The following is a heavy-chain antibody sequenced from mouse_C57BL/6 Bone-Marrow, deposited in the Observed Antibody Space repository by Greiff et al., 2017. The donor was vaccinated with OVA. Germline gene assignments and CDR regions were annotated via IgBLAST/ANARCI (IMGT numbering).Heavy chain of an antibody. V-gene: IGHV5-2*01. Sequence: EVKVVESGGGLVQPGESLKLSCESNEYEFPSHDMSWVRKTPEKRLELVAAINSDGGSTYYPDTMERRFIISRDNTKKTLYLQMSSLRSEDTALYYCARCLGGYDLDWYFDVWGTGTTVTVSS. CDR3: ARCLGGYDLDWYFDV. D-gene: IGHD2-2*01. J-gene: IGHJ1*03. CDR1: EYEFPSHD. CDR2: INSDGGST.